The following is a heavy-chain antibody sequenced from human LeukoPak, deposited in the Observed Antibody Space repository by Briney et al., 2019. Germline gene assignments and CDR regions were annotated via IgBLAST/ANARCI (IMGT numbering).Heavy chain of an antibody. J-gene: IGHJ4*02. Sequence: SQTLSLTCTVSGGSISSGGYYWSWIRQHPEKGLGRIGYICNGGSTHSNPSLKSRVTISGDTPKNQVSLKFSSVTAADTAVYYCARTFGGEYRSSWYFFDYWGQGTLVTVSS. V-gene: IGHV4-31*03. CDR2: ICNGGST. D-gene: IGHD6-13*01. CDR3: ARTFGGEYRSSWYFFDY. CDR1: GGSISSGGYY.